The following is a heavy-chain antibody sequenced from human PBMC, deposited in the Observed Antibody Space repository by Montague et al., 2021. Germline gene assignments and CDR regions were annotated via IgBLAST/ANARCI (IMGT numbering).Heavy chain of an antibody. CDR1: GFSFSDYI. J-gene: IGHJ6*03. CDR2: IGDDGVET. V-gene: IGHV3-7*01. CDR3: GVSPRRGGMDV. Sequence: SLRLSCAASGFSFSDYIMDWVRQAPGQGLEWVANIGDDGVETYYVDSVKGRFTVSRDNAKSSLYLQMNSLRAEDTAVYYCGVSPRRGGMDVWGKGTTVTVSS.